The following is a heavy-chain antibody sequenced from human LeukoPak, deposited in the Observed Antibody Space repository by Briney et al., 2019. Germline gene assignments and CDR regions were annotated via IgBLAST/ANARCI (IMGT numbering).Heavy chain of an antibody. J-gene: IGHJ5*02. Sequence: GASVKVSCKASGYTFTAFYIHWVRQAPGQGLEWMGWINTNTGNPTYAQGFTGRFVFSLDTSVSTAYLQISSLKAEDTAVYYCVYSGYGNWFDPWGQGTLVTVSS. V-gene: IGHV7-4-1*02. CDR1: GYTFTAFY. D-gene: IGHD5-12*01. CDR2: INTNTGNP. CDR3: VYSGYGNWFDP.